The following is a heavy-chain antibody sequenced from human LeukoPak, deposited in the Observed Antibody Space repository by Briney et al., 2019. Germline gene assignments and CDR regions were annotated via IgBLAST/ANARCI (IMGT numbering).Heavy chain of an antibody. CDR2: INRSGDT. V-gene: IGHV4-34*01. D-gene: IGHD3-10*01. J-gene: IGHJ4*02. CDR3: ARGHGSGSYYMN. Sequence: SETLSLTCAVYGGSFSGYYWSWIRQPPGKWLEWIGEINRSGDTSYNPSLKSRVIISVDTSKNQFSLKLNSVTAADTAVYYCARGHGSGSYYMNWGQGTLVTVSS. CDR1: GGSFSGYY.